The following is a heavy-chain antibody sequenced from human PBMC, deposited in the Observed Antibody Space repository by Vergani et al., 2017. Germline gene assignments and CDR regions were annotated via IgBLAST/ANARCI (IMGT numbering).Heavy chain of an antibody. V-gene: IGHV3-9*01. CDR1: GFTFDDYA. CDR2: ISWNSGSI. D-gene: IGHD4-17*01. CDR3: AKSTSGGDYGNDAFDI. J-gene: IGHJ3*02. Sequence: QLVESGGGLVQPGRSLRLSCAASGFTFDDYAMHWVRQAPGKGLEWVSGISWNSGSIGYADSVKGRFTISRDNSKNTLYLQMNSLRAEDTAVYYCAKSTSGGDYGNDAFDIWGQGTMVTVSS.